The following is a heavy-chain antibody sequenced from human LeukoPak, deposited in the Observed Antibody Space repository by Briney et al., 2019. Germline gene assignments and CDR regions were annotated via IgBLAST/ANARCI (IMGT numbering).Heavy chain of an antibody. J-gene: IGHJ4*02. V-gene: IGHV3-23*01. CDR1: GFTFSSYA. D-gene: IGHD5-12*01. Sequence: GGSLRLSCAASGFTFSSYAMSWVRQAPGKGLEWVSAISGSGGSTYYADSVKGRFTISRDDSKNTLYLQMNSLRAEDTAVYYCAKGDIVATIYYFDYWGQGTLVTVSS. CDR2: ISGSGGST. CDR3: AKGDIVATIYYFDY.